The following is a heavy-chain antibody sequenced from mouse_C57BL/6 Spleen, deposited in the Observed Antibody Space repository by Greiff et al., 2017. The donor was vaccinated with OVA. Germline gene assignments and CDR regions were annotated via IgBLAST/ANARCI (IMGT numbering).Heavy chain of an antibody. Sequence: QVQLQQPGAELVMPGASVKLSCKASGYTFTSYWMHWVKQRPGQGLEWIGEIDPSDSYTNYNQKFKGKSTLTVDKSSSTAYMQLSSLTSEDSAVYYCARRRNAMGYWGQGTSVTVSS. J-gene: IGHJ4*01. CDR2: IDPSDSYT. CDR3: ARRRNAMGY. V-gene: IGHV1-69*01. CDR1: GYTFTSYW.